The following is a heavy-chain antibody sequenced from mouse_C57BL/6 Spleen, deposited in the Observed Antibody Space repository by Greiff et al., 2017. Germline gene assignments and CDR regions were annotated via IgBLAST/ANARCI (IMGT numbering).Heavy chain of an antibody. CDR3: ARDAYFDV. CDR1: GYAFSSYW. Sequence: LKESGASVKISCKASGYAFSSYWMNWVKQRPGKGLEWIGQIYPGDGDTNYNGKFKGKATLTADKSSSTAYMQLSSLTSEDSAVYFCARDAYFDVWGTGTTVTVSS. CDR2: IYPGDGDT. J-gene: IGHJ1*03. V-gene: IGHV1-80*01.